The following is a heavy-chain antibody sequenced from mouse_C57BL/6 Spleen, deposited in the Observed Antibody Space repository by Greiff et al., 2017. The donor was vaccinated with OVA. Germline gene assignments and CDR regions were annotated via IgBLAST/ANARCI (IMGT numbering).Heavy chain of an antibody. CDR3: ARVSYDGYFDY. Sequence: EVKVVESEGGLVQPGSSMKLSCTASGFTFSDYYMAWVRQVPEKGLEWVANINYDGSSTYYLDSLKSRFIISRDNAKNILYLQMSSLKSEDTATYYCARVSYDGYFDYWGQGTTLTVSS. J-gene: IGHJ2*01. CDR1: GFTFSDYY. D-gene: IGHD2-3*01. V-gene: IGHV5-16*01. CDR2: INYDGSST.